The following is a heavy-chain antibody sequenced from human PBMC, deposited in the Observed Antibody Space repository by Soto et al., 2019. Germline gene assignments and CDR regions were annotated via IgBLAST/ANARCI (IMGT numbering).Heavy chain of an antibody. CDR1: GFTFSTYW. V-gene: IGHV3-7*01. D-gene: IGHD3-16*01. CDR2: INQDGSER. J-gene: IGHJ4*02. CDR3: VCGGNFFDY. Sequence: EVQLVESGGGLVQPGGSLRLPCAASGFTFSTYWMTWVRQPPGKGLEWVASINQDGSERYYVDSVRGRFTISRDNAKNSPYLEMNSLRAEDTAVYYCVCGGNFFDYWGQGTLVTVSP.